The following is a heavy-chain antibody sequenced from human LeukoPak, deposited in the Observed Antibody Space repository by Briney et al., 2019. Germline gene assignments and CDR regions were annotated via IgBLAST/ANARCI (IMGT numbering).Heavy chain of an antibody. V-gene: IGHV4-59*12. CDR3: ARGLGGELDY. J-gene: IGHJ4*02. CDR2: IYHSGST. CDR1: GGSISSYY. Sequence: SETLSLTCTVSGGSISSYYRSWIRQPPGKGLEWIGYIYHSGSTYYNPSLKSRVTISVDRSKNQFSLKLSSVTAADTAVYYCARGLGGELDYWGQGTLVTVSS. D-gene: IGHD1-1*01.